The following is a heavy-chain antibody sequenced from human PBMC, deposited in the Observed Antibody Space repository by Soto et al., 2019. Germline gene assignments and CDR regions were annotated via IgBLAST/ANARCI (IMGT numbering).Heavy chain of an antibody. CDR3: ARLKKIGSPIHYYYYYGMDV. CDR1: GGSFSGYY. Sequence: PSETLSLTCVVYGGSFSGYYWSWIRQPPGKGLEWIGEIHHSGSTNYSPSLESRVTISIDTSKNQLSLNLNSVTAADTAVYYCARLKKIGSPIHYYYYYGMDVWGQGATVTVSS. D-gene: IGHD1-26*01. J-gene: IGHJ6*02. CDR2: IHHSGST. V-gene: IGHV4-34*01.